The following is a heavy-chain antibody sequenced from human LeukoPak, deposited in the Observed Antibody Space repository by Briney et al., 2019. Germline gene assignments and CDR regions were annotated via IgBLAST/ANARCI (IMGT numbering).Heavy chain of an antibody. CDR3: AKPAPGYSSSWYFGFGY. CDR1: GFTFSSYA. V-gene: IGHV3-23*01. CDR2: ISGSGGST. Sequence: GGSLRLSCAASGFTFSSYAMSWVRQAPGKGLEWVSTISGSGGSTYYADFVKGRFTISGDNSKNTLYLQMNSLRAEDAAVYYCAKPAPGYSSSWYFGFGYWGQGTLATVSS. D-gene: IGHD6-13*01. J-gene: IGHJ4*02.